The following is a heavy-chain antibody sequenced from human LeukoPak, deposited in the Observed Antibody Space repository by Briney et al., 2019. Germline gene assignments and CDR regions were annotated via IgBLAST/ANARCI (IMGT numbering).Heavy chain of an antibody. Sequence: KPSETLSLTCTVSGGSISSYYWSWIRQPPGKGLEWIGYIYYTGRTNYNPSLKSRVTISVDTSKNQFSLKLSSVTAADTAVYFRARWGSGTSPFDDWGQGTLVTVSS. V-gene: IGHV4-59*12. CDR1: GGSISSYY. CDR3: ARWGSGTSPFDD. J-gene: IGHJ4*02. CDR2: IYYTGRT. D-gene: IGHD3-16*01.